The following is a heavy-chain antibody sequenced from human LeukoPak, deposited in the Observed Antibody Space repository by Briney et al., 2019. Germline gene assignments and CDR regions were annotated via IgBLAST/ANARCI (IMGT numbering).Heavy chain of an antibody. V-gene: IGHV4-4*07. J-gene: IGHJ4*02. Sequence: KPSETLSLTCTVSGASLNTYYWTWIRQPAGKGLEWIGRLSTDGSTTYNPSLKSRTTMSVDTSKNQFSLKLNSVTAADTAVYYCARGSSANWNIFDFWGQGSLVTVSS. CDR3: ARGSSANWNIFDF. CDR2: LSTDGST. D-gene: IGHD1-1*01. CDR1: GASLNTYY.